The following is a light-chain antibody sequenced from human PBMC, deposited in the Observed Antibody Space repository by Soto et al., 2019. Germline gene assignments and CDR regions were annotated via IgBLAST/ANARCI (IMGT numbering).Light chain of an antibody. V-gene: IGLV1-44*01. CDR2: NNN. Sequence: QPVLTQPPSASGTPGQRVTISCSGSSSNIGSQVVYWYQQLAGTAPKLLMYNNNQRPSGVPDRFSGSKSGTSASLAISGPQSEDEADYYCAVWDDSLDGWVFGGGTKLTVL. J-gene: IGLJ3*02. CDR1: SSNIGSQV. CDR3: AVWDDSLDGWV.